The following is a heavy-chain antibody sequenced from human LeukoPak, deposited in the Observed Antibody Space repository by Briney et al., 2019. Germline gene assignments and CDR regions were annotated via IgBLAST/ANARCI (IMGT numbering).Heavy chain of an antibody. J-gene: IGHJ4*02. D-gene: IGHD6-6*01. CDR1: GFIFSNYW. Sequence: GGSLRLSCAASGFIFSNYWMTWVRQAPGKGLEWVANINQDGSVKYYVDSVKGRFTVSRDNVKNSQYVQMNSLRAEDTAVYFCARIGYSSSSLDYWGQGILVTVSS. CDR2: INQDGSVK. CDR3: ARIGYSSSSLDY. V-gene: IGHV3-7*01.